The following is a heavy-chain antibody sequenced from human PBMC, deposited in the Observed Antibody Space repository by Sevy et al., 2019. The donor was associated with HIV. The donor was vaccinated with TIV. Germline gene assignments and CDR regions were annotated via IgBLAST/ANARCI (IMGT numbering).Heavy chain of an antibody. CDR2: ISSSSSYI. V-gene: IGHV3-21*01. CDR3: ARDGGYCSGGSCYQYYYYYYGMDV. CDR1: GFTFSSYS. D-gene: IGHD2-15*01. J-gene: IGHJ6*02. Sequence: GGSLRLSCAASGFTFSSYSMNWVRQAPGKGLEWVSSISSSSSYIYYADSVKGRFTISRDNAKNSLYLQMNSLRAEVTAVYYCARDGGYCSGGSCYQYYYYYYGMDVWGQGTTVTVSS.